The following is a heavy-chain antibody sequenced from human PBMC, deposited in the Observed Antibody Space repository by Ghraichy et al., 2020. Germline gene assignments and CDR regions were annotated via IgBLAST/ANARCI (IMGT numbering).Heavy chain of an antibody. CDR1: GFTFSSYA. J-gene: IGHJ4*02. Sequence: GGSLRLSCAASGFTFSSYAMSWVRQAPGKGLEWVSAISGSGGSTYYADSVKGRFTISRDNSKNTLYLQMNSLRAEDTAVYYCAKLAPGRIGWEQYYFDYWGQGTLVTVSS. V-gene: IGHV3-23*01. CDR2: ISGSGGST. D-gene: IGHD1-26*01. CDR3: AKLAPGRIGWEQYYFDY.